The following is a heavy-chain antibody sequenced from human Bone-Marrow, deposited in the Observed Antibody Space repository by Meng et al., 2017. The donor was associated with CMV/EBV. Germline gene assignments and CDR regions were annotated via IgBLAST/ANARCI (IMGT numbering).Heavy chain of an antibody. J-gene: IGHJ4*02. CDR2: IRYVGSNK. V-gene: IGHV3-30*02. Sequence: GESLKISCAASGFTFSSYGMHWVRQAPGKGLEWVAFIRYVGSNKYYADSVKGRFTISRDNSKNTLYLQRNSLRAEETAGYFCAKDRLGWNDYWGQGTLVTVSS. CDR1: GFTFSSYG. CDR3: AKDRLGWNDY. D-gene: IGHD1-1*01.